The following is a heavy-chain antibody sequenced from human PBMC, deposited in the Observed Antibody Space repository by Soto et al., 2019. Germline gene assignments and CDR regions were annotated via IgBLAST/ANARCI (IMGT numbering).Heavy chain of an antibody. CDR2: IIPIFGTA. D-gene: IGHD3-22*01. CDR3: AGYDSSGYYHGGPGAFDI. V-gene: IGHV1-69*06. CDR1: GGTFSSYA. Sequence: GASVKVSCKASGGTFSSYAISWVRQAPGRGLEWMGGIIPIFGTANYAQKFQGRVTITADKSTSTAYMELSSLRSEDTAVYYCAGYDSSGYYHGGPGAFDIWGQGTMVTVSS. J-gene: IGHJ3*02.